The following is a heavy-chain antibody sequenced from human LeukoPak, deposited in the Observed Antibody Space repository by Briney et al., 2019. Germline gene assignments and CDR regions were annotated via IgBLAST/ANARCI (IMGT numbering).Heavy chain of an antibody. J-gene: IGHJ4*02. D-gene: IGHD6-19*01. CDR3: ARGSGWYYY. Sequence: SETLSLTCTVSGGSISSYYWSWIRQPPGKGLEWIGYIYYSGSTNYNPSLKSRVTISVVTSKNHFSPKLSSVTAADTAVYYCARGSGWYYYWGQGTLVTVSS. CDR1: GGSISSYY. CDR2: IYYSGST. V-gene: IGHV4-59*08.